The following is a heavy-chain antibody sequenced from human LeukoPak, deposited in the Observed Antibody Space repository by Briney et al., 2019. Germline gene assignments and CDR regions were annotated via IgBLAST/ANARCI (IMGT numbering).Heavy chain of an antibody. CDR2: IYYDGTT. Sequence: SETLSLTCTVSGGSISSSTYYWGWIRQPPGKGLEWIGTIYYDGTTYYNPSLKSRVTISVDTSKNQFSLKLSSVTAADTAVYYCAREKHYGHDAFDIWGQGTMVTVSS. D-gene: IGHD4-17*01. CDR1: GGSISSSTYY. V-gene: IGHV4-39*07. J-gene: IGHJ3*02. CDR3: AREKHYGHDAFDI.